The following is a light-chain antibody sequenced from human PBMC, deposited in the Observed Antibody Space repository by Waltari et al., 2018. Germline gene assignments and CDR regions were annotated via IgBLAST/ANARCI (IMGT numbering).Light chain of an antibody. Sequence: DIQMTQSPSSLSASLGDRVTITCRASQSISSYLNWYQQKQGKAPKLMIYAASSLQSGVPSRFSGSGSGTDFTLTISSLQPEDFATYYCQQSYSTPITFGQGTRLEIK. J-gene: IGKJ5*01. V-gene: IGKV1-39*01. CDR2: AAS. CDR1: QSISSY. CDR3: QQSYSTPIT.